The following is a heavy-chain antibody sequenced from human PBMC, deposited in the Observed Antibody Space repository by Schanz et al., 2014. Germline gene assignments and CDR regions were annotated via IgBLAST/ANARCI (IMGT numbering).Heavy chain of an antibody. D-gene: IGHD1-26*01. V-gene: IGHV3-33*06. CDR2: VCYDGSKK. Sequence: QVQLVESGGGVVQPGNSLRLSCGASGFIFSGYAMIWVRQAPGKGLEWVAVVCYDGSKKYYADSVKGRFTTSRDNSKNTMYLQMNSLRAEDTAVYYCVKDLQRELLRDDHYYGMDVWGQGTTVTVSS. J-gene: IGHJ6*02. CDR1: GFIFSGYA. CDR3: VKDLQRELLRDDHYYGMDV.